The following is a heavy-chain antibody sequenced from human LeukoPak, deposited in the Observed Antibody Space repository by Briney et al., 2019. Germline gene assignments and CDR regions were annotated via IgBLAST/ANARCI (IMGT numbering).Heavy chain of an antibody. V-gene: IGHV4-39*01. CDR2: IYYSGST. CDR3: ARSQKRTFGVVIIPGY. Sequence: PSEALSLTCTVSGGSISSSSYYWGWIRQPPGKGLEWIGSIYYSGSTYHNPSLKSRVTISVDTSKNQFSLKLSSVTAADTAVYYCARSQKRTFGVVIIPGYWGQGTLVTVSS. D-gene: IGHD3-3*01. J-gene: IGHJ4*02. CDR1: GGSISSSSYY.